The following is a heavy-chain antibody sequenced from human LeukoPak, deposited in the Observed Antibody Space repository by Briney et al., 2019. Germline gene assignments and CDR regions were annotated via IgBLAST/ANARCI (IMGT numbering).Heavy chain of an antibody. Sequence: GGSLRLSCAASGFTFDDYAMHWVRQAPGTGLEWVSGISWNSGSIGYADSVKGRFTISRDNSKNTLYLQMNSLRAEDTAVYYCAKEGRVIDGYYYYYYMDVWGKGTTVTVSS. CDR3: AKEGRVIDGYYYYYYMDV. CDR1: GFTFDDYA. V-gene: IGHV3-9*01. J-gene: IGHJ6*03. CDR2: ISWNSGSI. D-gene: IGHD2/OR15-2a*01.